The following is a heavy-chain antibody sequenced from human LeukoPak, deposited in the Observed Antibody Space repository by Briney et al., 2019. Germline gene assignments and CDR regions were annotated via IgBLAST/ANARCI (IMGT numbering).Heavy chain of an antibody. Sequence: ASVKVSCKASGFTFTSSAMQWVRQARGQRLEWIGWIVVGSGNTNYAQKFQERVTITRDMSTSTAYMELSSLRSEDTAVYYCARNHPDYYDSSGYLGYWGQGTLVTVSS. J-gene: IGHJ4*02. D-gene: IGHD3-22*01. V-gene: IGHV1-58*02. CDR2: IVVGSGNT. CDR1: GFTFTSSA. CDR3: ARNHPDYYDSSGYLGY.